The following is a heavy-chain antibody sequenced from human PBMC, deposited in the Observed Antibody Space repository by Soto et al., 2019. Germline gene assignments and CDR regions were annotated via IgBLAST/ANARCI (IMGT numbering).Heavy chain of an antibody. CDR3: AKDMKWGGMTTIHYFDS. D-gene: IGHD4-17*01. CDR1: GFTADDYA. Sequence: EVQLVESGGGSVQPGRSLRLSCVASGFTADDYALHWVRQAPGKGLEWVSGISSNSDTIHYADSVKGRFTISRDNAKNSLFLQMNSLRPEDTAVYYCAKDMKWGGMTTIHYFDSWGQGTLVTVSS. CDR2: ISSNSDTI. J-gene: IGHJ4*02. V-gene: IGHV3-9*02.